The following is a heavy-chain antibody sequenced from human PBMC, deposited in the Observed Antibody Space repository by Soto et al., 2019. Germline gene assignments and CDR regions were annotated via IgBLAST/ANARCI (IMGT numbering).Heavy chain of an antibody. D-gene: IGHD3-22*01. CDR3: ARQQYYDSRGLFDY. CDR2: ISYSGRT. V-gene: IGHV4-39*01. Sequence: SETLSLTCSVSGGSINNRTYYWGWIRQPPGKGLEWIGSISYSGRTYDNPSLKSRVTISSDTSNNQFSLKLSSVAAADTAVYYCARQQYYDSRGLFDYWGQGTLVTVSS. J-gene: IGHJ4*02. CDR1: GGSINNRTYY.